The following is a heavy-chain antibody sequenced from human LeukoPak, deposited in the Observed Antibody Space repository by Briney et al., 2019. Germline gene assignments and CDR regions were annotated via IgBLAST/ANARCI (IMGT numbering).Heavy chain of an antibody. D-gene: IGHD2-15*01. CDR2: IYTGGST. V-gene: IGHV4-4*07. CDR3: ARDPPCLGSGGSCYDY. J-gene: IGHJ4*02. CDR1: GGSISSYY. Sequence: KSSETLSLTCTVSGGSISSYYWSWIRQPAGKGLEWIGRIYTGGSTNYNPSLKSRVTMSVDTSKNQFSLKLSSVTAADTAVYYCARDPPCLGSGGSCYDYWGQGTLVTVSS.